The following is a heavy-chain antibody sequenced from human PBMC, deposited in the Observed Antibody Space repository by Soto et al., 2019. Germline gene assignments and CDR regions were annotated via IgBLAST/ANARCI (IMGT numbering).Heavy chain of an antibody. J-gene: IGHJ6*03. D-gene: IGHD4-17*01. CDR3: ARAPDYGYYYYYYMDV. CDR1: GFTFSSYA. Sequence: GGSLRLSCAASGFTFSSYAMHWVRQAPGKGLEYVSAISSNGGSTYYENSVKGRFTISRDNSKNTLYLQMGSLIAEDMAVYYCARAPDYGYYYYYYMDVLGKGTTVTVSS. CDR2: ISSNGGST. V-gene: IGHV3-64*01.